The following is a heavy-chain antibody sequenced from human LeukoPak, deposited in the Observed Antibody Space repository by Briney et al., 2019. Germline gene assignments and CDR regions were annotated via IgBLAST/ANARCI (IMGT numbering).Heavy chain of an antibody. D-gene: IGHD4-11*01. J-gene: IGHJ6*02. V-gene: IGHV3-30-3*01. CDR3: ARDAQGYSNYVWNYYYYYGMDV. CDR1: GFTFSSYA. CDR2: ISYDGSNK. Sequence: PGRSLRLSCAASGFTFSSYAMHWVRQAPGKGLEWVAVISYDGSNKYYADSVKGRFTISRDNSKNTLYLQMNSLRAEDTAVYYCARDAQGYSNYVWNYYYYYGMDVWGQGTTVTVSS.